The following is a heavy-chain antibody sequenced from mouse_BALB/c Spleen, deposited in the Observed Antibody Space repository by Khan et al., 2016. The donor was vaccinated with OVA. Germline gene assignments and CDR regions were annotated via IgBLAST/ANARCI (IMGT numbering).Heavy chain of an antibody. CDR1: GDSITSGF. J-gene: IGHJ3*01. V-gene: IGHV3-8*02. Sequence: EVQLQESGPSLVQPSQTLSLTCSVTGDSITSGFWSWIRKFPGNKLEYMGFMIYSGYTYYNPSLKGRFSITRHTSKNQYALQLSSVTTEDTATYYCARSTYNYAFAYWGQGTLVTVSA. D-gene: IGHD1-3*01. CDR3: ARSTYNYAFAY. CDR2: MIYSGYT.